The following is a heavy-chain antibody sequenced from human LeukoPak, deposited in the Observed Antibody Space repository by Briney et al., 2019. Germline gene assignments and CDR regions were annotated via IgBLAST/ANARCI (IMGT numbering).Heavy chain of an antibody. J-gene: IGHJ4*02. CDR3: AKGPGSDFWSGSYPFDY. Sequence: GGSRRLSCVGSGFTFSSYAMSWVRQAPGKGLEWVSAITASGYSTYYADSVKGRFTISRDNSRNTLYLQMNSLRADDTAVYYCAKGPGSDFWSGSYPFDYWGQGTLVTVSS. D-gene: IGHD3-3*01. CDR2: ITASGYST. CDR1: GFTFSSYA. V-gene: IGHV3-23*01.